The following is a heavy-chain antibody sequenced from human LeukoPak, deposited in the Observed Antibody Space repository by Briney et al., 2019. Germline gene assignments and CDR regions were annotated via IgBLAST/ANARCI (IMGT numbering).Heavy chain of an antibody. V-gene: IGHV4-39*07. Sequence: PSETLSLTCTVSGGSISSSSYYWSWIRQPPGKGLEWIGEINHSGSTNYNPSLKSRVTISVDTSKKQFSLKLSSVTAADTAVYYCASGPPQKWFDPWGQGTLVTVSS. J-gene: IGHJ5*02. CDR3: ASGPPQKWFDP. CDR1: GGSISSSSYY. CDR2: INHSGST.